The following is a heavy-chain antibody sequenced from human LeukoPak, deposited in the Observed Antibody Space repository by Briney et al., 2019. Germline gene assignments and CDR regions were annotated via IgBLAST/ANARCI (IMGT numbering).Heavy chain of an antibody. CDR1: GFTFSSYA. CDR2: ISGSGGST. CDR3: ARNKLEWLGAFDI. D-gene: IGHD3-3*01. V-gene: IGHV3-23*01. J-gene: IGHJ3*02. Sequence: GGSLRLSCAASGFTFSSYAMSWVRQAPGKGLEWVSAISGSGGSTYYADSVKGRFTISRDNSKNTLYLQMNSLRAEDTAVYYCARNKLEWLGAFDIWGQGTMVTVSS.